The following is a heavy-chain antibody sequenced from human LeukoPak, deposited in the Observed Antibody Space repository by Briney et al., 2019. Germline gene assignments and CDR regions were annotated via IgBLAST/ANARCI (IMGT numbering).Heavy chain of an antibody. Sequence: GRSLRLSCAASGFTFSSYAMHWVRQAPGKGLEWVAFIRYDGSNKYYADSVKGRFTISRDNSKNTLYLQMNSLRAEDTAVYYCARGDYDFWSGYYPRPPDYMDVWGKGTTVTVSS. J-gene: IGHJ6*03. V-gene: IGHV3-30*04. D-gene: IGHD3-3*01. CDR1: GFTFSSYA. CDR3: ARGDYDFWSGYYPRPPDYMDV. CDR2: IRYDGSNK.